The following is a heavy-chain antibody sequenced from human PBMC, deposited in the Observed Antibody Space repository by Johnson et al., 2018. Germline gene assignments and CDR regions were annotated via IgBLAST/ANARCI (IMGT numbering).Heavy chain of an antibody. V-gene: IGHV3-15*01. CDR1: GFNFNDAW. J-gene: IGHJ3*01. Sequence: VQLVQSGGGLVKPGGSLRLSCVGSGFNFNDAWMSWVRQAPGKGLEWVARIKSKPDGGTIEYTASVQGSFTISRDDSKNTLYLQMNSLKTEDTGVYYLTTYSYKNGWYPFNGWGQGTRVTVSS. D-gene: IGHD6-19*01. CDR3: TTYSYKNGWYPFNG. CDR2: IKSKPDGGTI.